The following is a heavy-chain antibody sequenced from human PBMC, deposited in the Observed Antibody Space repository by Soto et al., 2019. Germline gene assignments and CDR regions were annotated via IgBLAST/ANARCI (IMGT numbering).Heavy chain of an antibody. V-gene: IGHV4-31*03. J-gene: IGHJ4*02. D-gene: IGHD2-2*02. CDR1: GGSISSGGYY. CDR3: ARGSEGVVPAAIGY. Sequence: QVQLQESGPGLVKPSRTLSPTCTFSGGSISSGGYYWSWIRQHPGKGLEWIGYIYYSGSTYYNPSLKSRVTISVDTSKNQFSLKLSSVTAADTAVYYCARGSEGVVPAAIGYWGQGTLVTVSS. CDR2: IYYSGST.